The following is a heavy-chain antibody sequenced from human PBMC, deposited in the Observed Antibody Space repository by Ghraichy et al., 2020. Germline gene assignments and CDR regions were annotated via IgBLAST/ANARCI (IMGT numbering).Heavy chain of an antibody. V-gene: IGHV4-61*08. D-gene: IGHD4-11*01. CDR1: GDSVSSPGYY. J-gene: IGHJ4*02. CDR3: AKTRGYNHYYHF. Sequence: SETLSLTCTVSGDSVSSPGYYWSWIRQPPGKGLEWIGYIDYSGITKYSPSLKSPVTILVDTSKNQFSLQLSSVTAADTAVYYCAKTRGYNHYYHFWGQGTMVTVSS. CDR2: IDYSGIT.